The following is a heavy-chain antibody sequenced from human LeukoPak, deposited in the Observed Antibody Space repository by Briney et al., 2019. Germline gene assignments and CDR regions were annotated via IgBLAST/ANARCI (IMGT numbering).Heavy chain of an antibody. CDR2: ISGSGGST. J-gene: IGHJ3*02. V-gene: IGHV3-23*01. D-gene: IGHD5-18*01. Sequence: GGSLSPSCAASGFTFSSYAMSWVRQAPGKGLEWVSAISGSGGSTYYADSVKGRFTISRDNSKNTLYLQMNSLRAEDTAVYYCAKDQDSYGPPGAVDIWGQGTMVTVSS. CDR3: AKDQDSYGPPGAVDI. CDR1: GFTFSSYA.